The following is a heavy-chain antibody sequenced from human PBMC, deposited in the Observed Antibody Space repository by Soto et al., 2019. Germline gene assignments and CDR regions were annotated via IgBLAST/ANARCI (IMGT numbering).Heavy chain of an antibody. J-gene: IGHJ5*02. Sequence: QVQLQESGPGLVKPSQTLSLTCTVSGGSISSGGYYWSWIRQHPGKGLEWIGYIYYSGSTYYNPSLKSRVTISVDTSKNQFSLKLSSVTAADTAVYYCAREGDPYSSSFRWFDPWGQGTLVTVSS. CDR3: AREGDPYSSSFRWFDP. CDR2: IYYSGST. CDR1: GGSISSGGYY. V-gene: IGHV4-31*03. D-gene: IGHD6-13*01.